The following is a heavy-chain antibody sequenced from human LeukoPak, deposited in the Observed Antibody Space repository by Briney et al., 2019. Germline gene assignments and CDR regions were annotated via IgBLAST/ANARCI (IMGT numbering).Heavy chain of an antibody. D-gene: IGHD1-26*01. CDR2: IYTSGST. CDR3: ARGTIQELRANPPDY. J-gene: IGHJ4*02. CDR1: GFTFDDYA. Sequence: PGGSLRLSCAASGFTFDDYAMHWVRQAPGKGLEWIGRIYTSGSTNYNPSLKSRVTMSVDTSKNQFSLKLSSVTAADTAVYYCARGTIQELRANPPDYWGQGTLVTVSS. V-gene: IGHV4-4*07.